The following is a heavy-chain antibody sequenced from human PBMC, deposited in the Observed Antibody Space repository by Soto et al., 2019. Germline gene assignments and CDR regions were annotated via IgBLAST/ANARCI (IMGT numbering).Heavy chain of an antibody. CDR3: ARDSNSSGWYFFDY. Sequence: EVQLVESGGGLVQPGGSLRLSCAASGFTFSSYSMNWVRQAPGKGLEWVSYISSSSSTIYYADSVKGRFTISRDNAKNSLYLKMNSLGAEDPAVYYCARDSNSSGWYFFDYWGQGTLVTVSS. V-gene: IGHV3-48*01. CDR2: ISSSSSTI. D-gene: IGHD6-19*01. CDR1: GFTFSSYS. J-gene: IGHJ4*02.